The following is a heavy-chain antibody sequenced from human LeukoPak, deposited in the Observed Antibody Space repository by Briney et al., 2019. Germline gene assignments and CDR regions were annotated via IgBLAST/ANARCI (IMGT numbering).Heavy chain of an antibody. CDR2: IGISAGST. D-gene: IGHD5-18*01. CDR1: GSTFDNYA. J-gene: IGHJ4*02. Sequence: GGSLRLSCEASGSTFDNYAMSWVRQAPGKGLEWVSTIGISAGSTYYADSVKGRFTISRDNSKNTLYLQMNSLRAEDTAVYYCAKDLEGTAMADYWGQGTLVTVSS. CDR3: AKDLEGTAMADY. V-gene: IGHV3-23*01.